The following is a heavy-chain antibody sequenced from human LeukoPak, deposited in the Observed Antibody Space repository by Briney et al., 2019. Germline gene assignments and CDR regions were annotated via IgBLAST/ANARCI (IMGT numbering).Heavy chain of an antibody. CDR1: GFTFSSYA. J-gene: IGHJ6*02. V-gene: IGHV3-30-3*01. Sequence: GGSLRLSCAASGFTFSSYAMHWVRQAPGKGLEWVAVISYDGSNKYYADSVKGRFTISRDNSKNTLYLQMNSLRAEDTAVYYCARDYGMDVWGQGTTVTVSS. CDR2: ISYDGSNK. CDR3: ARDYGMDV.